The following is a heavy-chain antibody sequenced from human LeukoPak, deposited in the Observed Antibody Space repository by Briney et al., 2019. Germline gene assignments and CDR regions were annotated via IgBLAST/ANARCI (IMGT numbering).Heavy chain of an antibody. CDR3: ARDQPPVAQNPGTAAFDI. D-gene: IGHD6-19*01. CDR2: IYHSGST. J-gene: IGHJ3*02. V-gene: IGHV4-4*02. CDR1: GGSISSSNW. Sequence: SGTLSVTCAISGGSISSSNWWSWVRQPPGKGLEWIGEIYHSGSTNYSPSLKSRVTISVDKSKNQFSLKLSSVTAADTAVYYCARDQPPVAQNPGTAAFDIWGQGTMVTVSS.